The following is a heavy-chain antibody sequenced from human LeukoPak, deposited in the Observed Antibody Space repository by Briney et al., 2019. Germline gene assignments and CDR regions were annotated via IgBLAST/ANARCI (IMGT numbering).Heavy chain of an antibody. CDR2: INTYGTST. CDR1: GFTFSNYW. J-gene: IGHJ4*02. V-gene: IGHV3-74*01. CDR3: ATEGPLPGGHDY. Sequence: GGSLRLSCAASGFTFSNYWVHWVRQGPGKGLVWVSRINTYGTSTNYADSVKGRFTISRDNAKNTVYLQMNSLRADDTAVYYCATEGPLPGGHDYWGQGTLVTVSS. D-gene: IGHD2-15*01.